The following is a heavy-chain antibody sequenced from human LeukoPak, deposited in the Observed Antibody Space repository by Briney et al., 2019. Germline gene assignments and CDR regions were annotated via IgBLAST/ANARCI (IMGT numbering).Heavy chain of an antibody. CDR2: IYYSGRT. CDR3: ARLFSRGWEYHFGLDV. V-gene: IGHV4-39*01. Sequence: PSETLSLTCTVSGGSISANASYWAWIRHPPGKGLEWMGSIYYSGRTYYSSSLKSRVTLSVDTSKNQCCLKMSSVTDADTAAFYCARLFSRGWEYHFGLDVWGQGTTVTVS. J-gene: IGHJ6*02. D-gene: IGHD6-19*01. CDR1: GGSISANASY.